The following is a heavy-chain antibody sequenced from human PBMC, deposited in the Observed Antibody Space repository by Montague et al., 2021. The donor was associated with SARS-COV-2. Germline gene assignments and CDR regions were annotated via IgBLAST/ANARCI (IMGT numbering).Heavy chain of an antibody. J-gene: IGHJ3*02. CDR2: IYYSGST. V-gene: IGHV4-34*01. D-gene: IGHD3-22*01. CDR1: GGSFSGYY. CDR3: ASPTYYYDSSGSDAFDI. Sequence: SETLSLTCAVYGGSFSGYYWSWIRQPPGKGLEWIGSIYYSGSTYYNPSLKSRVTISVDTSKNQFSLKLSSVTAADTAVYYCASPTYYYDSSGSDAFDIWGRGTMVTVSS.